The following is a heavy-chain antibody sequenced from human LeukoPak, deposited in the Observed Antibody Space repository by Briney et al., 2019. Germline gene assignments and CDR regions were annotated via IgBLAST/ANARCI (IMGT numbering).Heavy chain of an antibody. Sequence: SGTLSLTCDVSGGSISSTYWWTWVRQSPGKGLEWIGSIYYSGSTYYNPSLKSRVTISVDTSKNQFSLKLSSVTAADTAVYYCASYCTNGVCYIWKGHAFDIWGQGTMVTVSS. V-gene: IGHV4-4*02. J-gene: IGHJ3*02. D-gene: IGHD2-8*01. CDR1: GGSISSTYW. CDR2: IYYSGST. CDR3: ASYCTNGVCYIWKGHAFDI.